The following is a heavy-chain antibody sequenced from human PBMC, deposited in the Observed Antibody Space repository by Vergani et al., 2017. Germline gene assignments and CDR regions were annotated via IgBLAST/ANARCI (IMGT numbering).Heavy chain of an antibody. V-gene: IGHV1-69*01. CDR1: GGTFSSYA. CDR3: ASGRPHFYYYYYMDV. Sequence: QVQLVQSGAEVKKPGSSVKVSCKASGGTFSSYAISWVRQAPGQGLEWMGGIIPIFGTANYAQKCQGRVTITEDASTSTAYLELSSLRSEDTSVYYCASGRPHFYYYYYMDVWGKGTTVTVSS. CDR2: IIPIFGTA. J-gene: IGHJ6*03.